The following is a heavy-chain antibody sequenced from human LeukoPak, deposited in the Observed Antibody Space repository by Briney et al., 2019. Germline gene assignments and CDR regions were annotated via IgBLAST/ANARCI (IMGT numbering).Heavy chain of an antibody. Sequence: GGSLRLSCAASGFTFSSYAMSWVRQAPGKGLEWVSAISGSGGSTYYADSVKGRFTTSRDNTKNTLYLQMNSLRAEDTAVYYCAKSRSDIVVVPAAIYHYYYYMDVWGKGTTVTVSS. CDR3: AKSRSDIVVVPAAIYHYYYYMDV. J-gene: IGHJ6*03. D-gene: IGHD2-2*01. V-gene: IGHV3-23*01. CDR1: GFTFSSYA. CDR2: ISGSGGST.